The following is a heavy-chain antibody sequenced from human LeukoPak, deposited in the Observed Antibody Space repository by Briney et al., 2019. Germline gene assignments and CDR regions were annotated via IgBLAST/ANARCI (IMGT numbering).Heavy chain of an antibody. V-gene: IGHV3-74*01. CDR3: ARGYAGIDY. J-gene: IGHJ4*02. Sequence: GGSLRLSCAASGFTLSSYWMHWVRRAPGKGLVWVSRINTDGSSTIYADSVKGRFTISRDNAKNTLYLQMNSLRAEDTAVYYCARGYAGIDYWGQGTLVTVSS. CDR1: GFTLSSYW. D-gene: IGHD5-12*01. CDR2: INTDGSST.